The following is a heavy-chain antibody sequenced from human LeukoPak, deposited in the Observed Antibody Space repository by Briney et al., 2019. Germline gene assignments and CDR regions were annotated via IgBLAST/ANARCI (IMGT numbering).Heavy chain of an antibody. CDR1: GFAFSTYT. V-gene: IGHV3-48*01. CDR2: MRGTSDTN. Sequence: GGSLRLSCAASGFAFSTYTMTWVRQAPGKGLEWISYMRGTSDTNYYAASVRGRFTISRDNAKNLLYLQMNSLRVEDTAVYYCARGGYLDYWGQGTLVTVSS. J-gene: IGHJ4*02. CDR3: ARGGYLDY.